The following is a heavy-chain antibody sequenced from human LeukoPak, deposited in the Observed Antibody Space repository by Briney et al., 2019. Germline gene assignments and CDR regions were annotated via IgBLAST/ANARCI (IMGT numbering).Heavy chain of an antibody. CDR3: ARLYGRDFDY. J-gene: IGHJ4*02. V-gene: IGHV4-59*01. CDR2: IYYSGST. D-gene: IGHD2-15*01. Sequence: SETLSLTCTVSGVSNTNYYWTYIRQPPGKGLEWVGYIYYSGSTSYNPSLKSRITISVDTSDNQFPLKLNSVTAADTAVYYCARLYGRDFDYWGPGTLVTVSS. CDR1: GVSNTNYY.